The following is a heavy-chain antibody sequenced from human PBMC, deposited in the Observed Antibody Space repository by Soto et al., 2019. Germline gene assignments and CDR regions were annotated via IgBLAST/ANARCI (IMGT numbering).Heavy chain of an antibody. D-gene: IGHD2-15*01. CDR2: ISSSSIYI. CDR3: ARGPATPAFDY. CDR1: GFTFSSYS. V-gene: IGHV3-21*01. J-gene: IGHJ4*02. Sequence: EVQLVESGGGLVQPGGSLRLSRAASGFTFSSYSMNWVRQAPGQGLEWVSSISSSSIYIYYADSVQGRFTISRDNANNSRYLQMNSLRAEDTAVYYCARGPATPAFDYWGQGTLVTVSS.